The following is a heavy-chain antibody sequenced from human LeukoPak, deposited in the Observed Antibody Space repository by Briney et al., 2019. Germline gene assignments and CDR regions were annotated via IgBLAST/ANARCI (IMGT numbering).Heavy chain of an antibody. D-gene: IGHD5-24*01. CDR1: GFTFSSYW. Sequence: GGSLRLSCAASGFTFSSYWMSWVRQAPGKGLEWVANIKQDGSEKYYVDSVKGRFTISRDNAKNSLYLQMNSLRAEDTAVYYCAREMATKPLAYFDYWGQGTLVTVSS. CDR2: IKQDGSEK. V-gene: IGHV3-7*01. J-gene: IGHJ4*02. CDR3: AREMATKPLAYFDY.